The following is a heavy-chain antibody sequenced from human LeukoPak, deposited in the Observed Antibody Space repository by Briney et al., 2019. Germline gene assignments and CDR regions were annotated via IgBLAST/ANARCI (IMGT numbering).Heavy chain of an antibody. V-gene: IGHV3-23*01. Sequence: GGSLRLSCAACGFTFSTFGSYAMSWVRQAPGKGLEWVSTISGSGGVTYYADSVKGRFTISRDNSKNTLYLQMNSLRAEDTAVYYCARDNRYTAYCGGDCYHDYWGQGTLVTVSS. CDR3: ARDNRYTAYCGGDCYHDY. J-gene: IGHJ4*02. CDR1: GFTFSTFGSYA. D-gene: IGHD2-21*02. CDR2: ISGSGGVT.